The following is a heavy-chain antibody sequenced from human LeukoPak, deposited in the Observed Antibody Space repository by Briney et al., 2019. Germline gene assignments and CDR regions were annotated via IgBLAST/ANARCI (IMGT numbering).Heavy chain of an antibody. J-gene: IGHJ4*02. V-gene: IGHV3-23*01. Sequence: PGGSLRLSCAASGFTFSSYYMTWVRQAPGKGLEWVSTITSSGGSTYYADSVKGRFTISRDNSKNTLYLQMNSLRAEDTAVYYCAKVIYCSSTSCYEADYWGQGTLVTVSS. CDR3: AKVIYCSSTSCYEADY. D-gene: IGHD2-2*01. CDR2: ITSSGGST. CDR1: GFTFSSYY.